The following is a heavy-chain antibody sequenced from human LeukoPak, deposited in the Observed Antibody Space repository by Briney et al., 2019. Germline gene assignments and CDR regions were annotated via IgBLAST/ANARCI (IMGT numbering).Heavy chain of an antibody. CDR1: GFTLSSYS. J-gene: IGHJ3*02. Sequence: GGSLRLSCAASGFTLSSYSMTWVRQAPGKGLEWVSSISSSSSYIYYADSVKGRFTISRDNAKNSLYLQMNSLRAEDTAVYYCARHLGSGSYSAFDIWGQGTMVTVSS. D-gene: IGHD3-10*01. CDR3: ARHLGSGSYSAFDI. V-gene: IGHV3-21*01. CDR2: ISSSSSYI.